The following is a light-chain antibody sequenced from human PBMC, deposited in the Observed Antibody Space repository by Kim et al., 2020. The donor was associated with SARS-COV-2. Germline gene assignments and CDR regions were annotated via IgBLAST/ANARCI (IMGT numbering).Light chain of an antibody. CDR3: QQFGIASST. Sequence: SQGERATRSCRASQSVRSRYLAWYQQKPGQAPRLLIYGASSRATGIPDRFSGSGSGTDFTLTISRLEPEDFAVYYCQQFGIASSTFGQGTKVDIK. J-gene: IGKJ1*01. CDR1: QSVRSRY. V-gene: IGKV3-20*01. CDR2: GAS.